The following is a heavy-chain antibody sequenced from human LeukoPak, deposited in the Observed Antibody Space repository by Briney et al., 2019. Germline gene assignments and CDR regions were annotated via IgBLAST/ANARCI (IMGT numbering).Heavy chain of an antibody. V-gene: IGHV3-21*01. Sequence: GGSLRLSCAASGFTFNAYWMHWVRQAPGKGLEWVSSISSSSSYIYYADSVKGRFTISRDNAKNSLYLQMNSLRAEDTAVYYCARVDSSGWYSYFDYWGQGTLVTVSS. CDR3: ARVDSSGWYSYFDY. CDR1: GFTFNAYW. CDR2: ISSSSSYI. J-gene: IGHJ4*02. D-gene: IGHD6-19*01.